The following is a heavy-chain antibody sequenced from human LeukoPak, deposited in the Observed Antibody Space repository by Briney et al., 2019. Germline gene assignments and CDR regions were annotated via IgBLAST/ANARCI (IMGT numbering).Heavy chain of an antibody. J-gene: IGHJ3*02. CDR1: GFTFSSTY. CDR2: IYTGGNT. CDR3: ARDLVSLGAFKAFDI. V-gene: IGHV3-53*01. D-gene: IGHD3-9*01. Sequence: GGSLRLSCAVSGFTFSSTYMSWVRQPPGKGLEWISVIYTGGNTFYADSVRGRFTISRDNSKNTLYLQMNSLRAEDTAVYYCARDLVSLGAFKAFDIWGQGTMVTVSS.